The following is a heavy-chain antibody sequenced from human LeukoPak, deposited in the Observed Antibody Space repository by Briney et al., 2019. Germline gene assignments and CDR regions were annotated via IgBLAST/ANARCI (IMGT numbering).Heavy chain of an antibody. Sequence: PWGSLRLSCAASGFTFSSYWMSWVRQAPGKGLEWVANIKQDGSEKYYVDSVKGRFTISRDNAKNSLYLQMNSLRAEDTAVYYCARDIPYYYMDVWGKGTTVTISS. CDR2: IKQDGSEK. CDR3: ARDIPYYYMDV. V-gene: IGHV3-7*01. D-gene: IGHD2-2*02. CDR1: GFTFSSYW. J-gene: IGHJ6*03.